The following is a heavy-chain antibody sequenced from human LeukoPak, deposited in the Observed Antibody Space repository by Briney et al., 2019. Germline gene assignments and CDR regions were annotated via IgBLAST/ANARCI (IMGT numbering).Heavy chain of an antibody. CDR1: GGSINNYY. D-gene: IGHD3-16*02. Sequence: SETLSLTRTVSGGSINNYYWSWIRQPAGKGLEWIGRIYTRGSTNYNPSLKSRVTMSVDTSKNQFSLKLSSVTAADTAVHYCARGRYRSADICSGGDAFDIWGQGTMVSVSS. CDR3: ARGRYRSADICSGGDAFDI. V-gene: IGHV4-4*07. J-gene: IGHJ3*02. CDR2: IYTRGST.